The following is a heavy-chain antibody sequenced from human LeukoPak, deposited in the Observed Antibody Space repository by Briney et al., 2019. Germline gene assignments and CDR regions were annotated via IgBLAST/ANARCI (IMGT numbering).Heavy chain of an antibody. CDR2: INSDGSST. Sequence: PGGPLRLSCAASGLTFSNYAMSWVRQAPGKGLEWVSRINSDGSSTSYADSVKGRFTISRDNAKNTLYLQMSSLRAEDTAVYYCARAFRDYWGQGTLVTVSS. CDR3: ARAFRDY. V-gene: IGHV3-74*01. J-gene: IGHJ4*02. CDR1: GLTFSNYA.